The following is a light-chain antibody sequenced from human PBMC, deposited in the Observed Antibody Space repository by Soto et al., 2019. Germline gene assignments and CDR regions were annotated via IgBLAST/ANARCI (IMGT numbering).Light chain of an antibody. CDR2: VNSDGSH. V-gene: IGLV4-69*01. Sequence: QPLLTQSPSASASLGASVKLTCTLSSGHSSNAIAWHQQQPEKGPRYLIYVNSDGSHRKGDGIPDRFSGSSSGAERYLTISSLQSEDEADYYCQTWDTGIRVFGGGTKLTVL. J-gene: IGLJ3*02. CDR1: SGHSSNA. CDR3: QTWDTGIRV.